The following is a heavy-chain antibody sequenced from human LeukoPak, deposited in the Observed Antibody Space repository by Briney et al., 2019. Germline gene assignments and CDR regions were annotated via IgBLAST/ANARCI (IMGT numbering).Heavy chain of an antibody. D-gene: IGHD6-19*01. J-gene: IGHJ4*02. CDR3: ARDGYSSGWHFFGY. CDR1: GFIHSSYE. Sequence: GRSLRLSCAASGFIHSSYEMNWVRQASGKGLEWVSYISCSCSTIYYADSVKGRFTIPRDNAKHSLYLQMNSLRAEDTAVYYCARDGYSSGWHFFGYWGQGTLVTVSS. CDR2: ISCSCSTI. V-gene: IGHV3-48*03.